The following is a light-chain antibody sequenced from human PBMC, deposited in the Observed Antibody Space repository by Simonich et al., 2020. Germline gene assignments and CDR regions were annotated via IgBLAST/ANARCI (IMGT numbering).Light chain of an antibody. CDR2: KVS. V-gene: IGKV2-30*02. J-gene: IGKJ5*01. CDR3: MQGTHWPPIT. Sequence: DVVMTQSPLSLPVTLGQPASISCRSSQRLVHSDVKTYLNWFQQRPGQSPRRLIYKVSNRDAGVPDRFSGSGSGTDFTLKISRVEAEDVGVYYCMQGTHWPPITFGQGTRLEIK. CDR1: QRLVHSDVKTY.